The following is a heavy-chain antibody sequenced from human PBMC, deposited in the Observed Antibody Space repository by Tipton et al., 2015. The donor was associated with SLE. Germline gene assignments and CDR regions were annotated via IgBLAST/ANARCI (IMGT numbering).Heavy chain of an antibody. CDR3: ARGPFQRWPPGAY. Sequence: TLSLTCTVSGGPISNYYCGWIRQPAGKGLEWIGTIYTSGSTNYNPSLQSPATITIDTSKNQFSRKLTSVTAADTAVYYCARGPFQRWPPGAYGGQGTLVTVSS. CDR2: IYTSGST. J-gene: IGHJ4*02. V-gene: IGHV4-4*07. D-gene: IGHD2-15*01. CDR1: GGPISNYY.